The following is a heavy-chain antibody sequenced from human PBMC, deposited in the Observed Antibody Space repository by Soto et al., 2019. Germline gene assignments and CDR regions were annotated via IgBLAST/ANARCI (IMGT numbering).Heavy chain of an antibody. CDR1: GFTFNNYA. CDR2: ITGSGSDT. D-gene: IGHD1-26*01. CDR3: AKVGSSAWSPHYYFDY. V-gene: IGHV3-23*01. Sequence: EVQLLESGGGLVQPGGSLRLSCAASGFTFNNYAMGWVRQAPGKGLEWVSAITGSGSDTYYLDSVKGRFTISRDNYKNTLFLQMNSLRAEDTAIYYCAKVGSSAWSPHYYFDYWGQGTLVTVSS. J-gene: IGHJ4*02.